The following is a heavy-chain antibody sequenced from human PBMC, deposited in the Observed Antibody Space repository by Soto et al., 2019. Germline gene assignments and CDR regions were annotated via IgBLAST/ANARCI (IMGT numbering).Heavy chain of an antibody. D-gene: IGHD2-2*01. J-gene: IGHJ5*02. CDR3: ARVPDR. CDR1: GGSISSGCYS. Sequence: QLQLQESGSGLVKPSQTLSFTCAVSGGSISSGCYSWSWIRQPPGKGLEWIRYIYHSGSSYYYPSLTSRVTISVDRSKNQFSLKLSSVTAADRAVYYCARVPDRWGQGTLVTVSS. CDR2: IYHSGSS. V-gene: IGHV4-30-2*01.